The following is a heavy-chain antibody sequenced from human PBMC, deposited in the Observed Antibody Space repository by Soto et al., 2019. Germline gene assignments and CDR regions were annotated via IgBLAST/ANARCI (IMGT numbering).Heavy chain of an antibody. CDR1: GFTFSTYA. Sequence: EVQLLESGGGLVQPGGSLRLSCAASGFTFSTYAMSWVRQAPGKGLEWVSAISGSDGRTYYADSVKGRFTISRDDSKNTLYLQMSSLSAEDTAIYYWAKDREQWLGPGFDYWGQGTLVNVSS. D-gene: IGHD6-19*01. V-gene: IGHV3-23*01. CDR2: ISGSDGRT. J-gene: IGHJ4*02. CDR3: AKDREQWLGPGFDY.